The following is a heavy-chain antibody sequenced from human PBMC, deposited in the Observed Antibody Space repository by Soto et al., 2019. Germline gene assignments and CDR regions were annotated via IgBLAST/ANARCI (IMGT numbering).Heavy chain of an antibody. V-gene: IGHV4-59*01. CDR2: IYSSGTT. CDR3: ARTGSWHNILDY. CDR1: GGSISSYY. D-gene: IGHD6-13*01. J-gene: IGHJ4*02. Sequence: GPFKTSETLSLTCTVSGGSISSYYWSWIREVPGRGLEWIGYIYSSGTTYYNPSLKSRVSISVDTSKNQFSLKLNSVTAADTAVYYGARTGSWHNILDYWGQGTLVTVSS.